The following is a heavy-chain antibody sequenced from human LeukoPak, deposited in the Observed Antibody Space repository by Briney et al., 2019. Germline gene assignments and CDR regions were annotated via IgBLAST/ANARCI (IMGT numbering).Heavy chain of an antibody. CDR3: ARYSNYVDY. CDR2: IYYSGST. J-gene: IGHJ4*02. CDR1: GGSISSYY. D-gene: IGHD4-11*01. V-gene: IGHV4-59*01. Sequence: NPSETLSLTCTVSGGSISSYYWSWIRQPPGKGLEWIGYIYYSGSTNYNPSLKSRVTISVDTSKNQFSLKLSSVTAADTAVYYCARYSNYVDYWGQGTLVTVSS.